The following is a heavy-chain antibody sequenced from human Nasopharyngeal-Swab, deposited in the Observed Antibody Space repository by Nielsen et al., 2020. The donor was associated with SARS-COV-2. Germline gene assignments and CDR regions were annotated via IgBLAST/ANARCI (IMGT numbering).Heavy chain of an antibody. J-gene: IGHJ4*02. CDR1: GYTFTSYA. CDR2: INTNTGNP. CDR3: ARDLAAVYYDSSDYDY. D-gene: IGHD3-22*01. V-gene: IGHV7-4-1*02. Sequence: ASVKVSCKASGYTFTSYAMNWARQAPGQGLEWMGWINTNTGNPTYAQGFTGRFVFSLDTSVSTAYLQISSLKAEDTAVYYCARDLAAVYYDSSDYDYWGQGTLVTVSS.